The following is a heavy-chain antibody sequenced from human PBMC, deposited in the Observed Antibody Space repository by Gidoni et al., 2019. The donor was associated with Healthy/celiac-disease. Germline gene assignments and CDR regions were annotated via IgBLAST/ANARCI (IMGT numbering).Heavy chain of an antibody. Sequence: EVQLVESGGGLVKPGGSLRLSCAASGFTFMSYSMNWFRQAPGKGLEWVSSISSSSSYIYYADAVKGRFTISRDNAKNSLYLQMNSLRAEDTAVYYCARDAYVHYGGPISRSIYYYYYYGMDVWGQGTTVTVSS. J-gene: IGHJ6*02. D-gene: IGHD4-17*01. CDR2: ISSSSSYI. CDR1: GFTFMSYS. CDR3: ARDAYVHYGGPISRSIYYYYYYGMDV. V-gene: IGHV3-21*01.